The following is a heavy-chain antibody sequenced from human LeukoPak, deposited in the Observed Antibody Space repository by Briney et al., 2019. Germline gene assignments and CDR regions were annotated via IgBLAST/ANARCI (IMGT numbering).Heavy chain of an antibody. CDR1: GFTFSSCA. D-gene: IGHD1-7*01. V-gene: IGHV3-23*01. CDR2: ISGSGGST. CDR3: AKDPHYITGTEFYYYYYGMDV. J-gene: IGHJ6*02. Sequence: GGSLSLSCAASGFTFSSCAMSWVRQAPGKGLEWVSAISGSGGSTYYADSVKGRFTISRDNSKNTLYLQMNSLRAEDTAVYYCAKDPHYITGTEFYYYYYGMDVWGQGTTVTVSS.